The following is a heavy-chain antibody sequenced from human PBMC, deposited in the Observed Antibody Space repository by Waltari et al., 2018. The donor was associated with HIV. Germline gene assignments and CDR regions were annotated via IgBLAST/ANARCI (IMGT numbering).Heavy chain of an antibody. CDR1: GFPVSSHY. CDR2: IYSGGST. D-gene: IGHD1-26*01. CDR3: ARVRWDGSYY. Sequence: EVQLVETGGGLINPGGSLRLSCAASGFPVSSHYMSWVRQAPGKGLEWVSVIYSGGSTYYADSVKGRFTISRDNSKNTLYLQMNSLRAEDTAVYYCARVRWDGSYYGGQGTLVTVSS. V-gene: IGHV3-53*02. J-gene: IGHJ4*02.